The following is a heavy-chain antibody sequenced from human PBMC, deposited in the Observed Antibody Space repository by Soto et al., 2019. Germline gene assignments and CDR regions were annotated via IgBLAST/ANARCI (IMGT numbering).Heavy chain of an antibody. Sequence: GGSLRLSCAASGFTFSSYAMHWVRQAPGKGLEWVAVISYDGSNKYYADSVKGRFTISRDNSKNTLYLQMNSLRAEDTAVYYCAREDWNYSHYFDYWGQGTLVTVSS. D-gene: IGHD1-7*01. CDR1: GFTFSSYA. CDR2: ISYDGSNK. J-gene: IGHJ4*02. CDR3: AREDWNYSHYFDY. V-gene: IGHV3-30-3*01.